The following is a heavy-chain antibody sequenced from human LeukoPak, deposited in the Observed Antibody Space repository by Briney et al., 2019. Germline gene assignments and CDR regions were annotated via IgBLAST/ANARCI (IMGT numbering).Heavy chain of an antibody. V-gene: IGHV4-59*08. CDR2: IHNSGRT. D-gene: IGHD1-14*01. CDR1: GGSVSSYY. J-gene: IGHJ4*02. CDR3: ARHGTISSESYFDY. Sequence: SETLSLTCSVSGGSVSSYYWSWIRRSPGKGLEWIGYIHNSGRTNYNPSLKGRVTGFVDTSKNQVSLRLSSVTAADTAVYYCARHGTISSESYFDYWGQGALVTVSS.